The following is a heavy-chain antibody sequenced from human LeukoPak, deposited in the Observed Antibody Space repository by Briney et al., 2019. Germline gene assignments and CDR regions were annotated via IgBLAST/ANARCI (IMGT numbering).Heavy chain of an antibody. V-gene: IGHV3-21*01. Sequence: GGSLRLSCAASGFSFSSYNMNWVRQAPGKGLEWVSSISSSSSYVYYADSMKGRFTISRDNAKNSLYLQMNSLRAEDTAVYYCARESAEGHSFGYIGYFWGQGTLVTVSS. CDR1: GFSFSSYN. D-gene: IGHD5-18*01. J-gene: IGHJ4*02. CDR3: ARESAEGHSFGYIGYF. CDR2: ISSSSSYV.